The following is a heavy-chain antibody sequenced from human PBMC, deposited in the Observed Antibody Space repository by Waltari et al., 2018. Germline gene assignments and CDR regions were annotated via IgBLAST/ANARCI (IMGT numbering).Heavy chain of an antibody. D-gene: IGHD1-26*01. CDR2: IYTTGST. J-gene: IGHJ6*03. V-gene: IGHV4-59*11. Sequence: QVYLQQSGPGLVKPSETLSLTCPVYGNSLTRHFWSWVRPPPGKGLEWIASIYTTGSTSYNPSLDSRVTISIDTSKNQFSLRLTSVTAADTAVYYCARDSSGSYDYYYYMDVWGKGTTVTVSS. CDR1: GNSLTRHF. CDR3: ARDSSGSYDYYYYMDV.